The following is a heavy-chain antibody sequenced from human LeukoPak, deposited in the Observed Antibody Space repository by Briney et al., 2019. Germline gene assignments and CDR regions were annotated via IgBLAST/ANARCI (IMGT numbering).Heavy chain of an antibody. CDR1: GGTFSSYA. CDR2: ILPIFGTA. Sequence: SVKVSCKASGGTFSSYAISWVRQAPGQGLEWMGGILPIFGTANYAQKFQGRVTITADESTSTAYMELSSLRSEDTAVYYCARENVIYGSGKWYFDYWGQGTLVTVSS. J-gene: IGHJ4*02. V-gene: IGHV1-69*13. CDR3: ARENVIYGSGKWYFDY. D-gene: IGHD3-10*01.